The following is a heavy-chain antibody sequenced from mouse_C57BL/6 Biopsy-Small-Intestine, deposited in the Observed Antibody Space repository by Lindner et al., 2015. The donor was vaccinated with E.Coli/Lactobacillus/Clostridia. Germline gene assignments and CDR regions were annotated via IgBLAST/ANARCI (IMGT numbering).Heavy chain of an antibody. V-gene: IGHV14-4*01. CDR1: GFNIKDDY. Sequence: VQLQESGAELVRPGASVKLSCTASGFNIKDDYMHWVKQRPEQGLEWIGWIDPENGDTEYASKFQGKATITADTSSNTAYPQLSSLTSEDTAVYYCTTGYYGSNAMDYWGQGTSVTVSS. D-gene: IGHD1-1*01. J-gene: IGHJ4*01. CDR2: IDPENGDT. CDR3: TTGYYGSNAMDY.